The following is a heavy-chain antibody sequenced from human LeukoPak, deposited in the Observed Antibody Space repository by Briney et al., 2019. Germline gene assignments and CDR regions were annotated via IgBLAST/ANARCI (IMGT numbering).Heavy chain of an antibody. V-gene: IGHV3-48*02. CDR3: ATWLRALEY. CDR1: GFTFSSYL. D-gene: IGHD5-12*01. CDR2: VGRSTTTI. Sequence: GGSLRHSCAASGFTFSSYLMSWVRQAPGKGLEWVSYVGRSTTTIYYADSVRGGVTISRDNAKNSVYLQMNSLRDEDTAVYYCATWLRALEYWGQGTLVTVSS. J-gene: IGHJ4*02.